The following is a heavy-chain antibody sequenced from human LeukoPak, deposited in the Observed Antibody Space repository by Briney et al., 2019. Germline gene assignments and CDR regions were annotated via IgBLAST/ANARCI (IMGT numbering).Heavy chain of an antibody. CDR3: ARGQVDQLLSPSSYYMDV. J-gene: IGHJ6*03. CDR1: GYTFTGYY. Sequence: GAPVNVSCKASGYTFTGYYMHWVRQAPGQGLEWMGWINPNSGGTNYAQKFQGRVTMTRDTSISTAYMELSRLKSDDTAVYYCARGQVDQLLSPSSYYMDVWGKGTTVTVSS. CDR2: INPNSGGT. V-gene: IGHV1-2*02. D-gene: IGHD2-2*01.